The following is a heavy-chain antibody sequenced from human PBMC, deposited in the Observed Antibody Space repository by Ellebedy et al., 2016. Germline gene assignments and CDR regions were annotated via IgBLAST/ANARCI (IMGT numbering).Heavy chain of an antibody. CDR1: GFTFSYSA. D-gene: IGHD2-2*01. V-gene: IGHV1-58*02. J-gene: IGHJ6*02. CDR2: IAVGSGRT. CDR3: ATGIPAASAAIVYPRRYGLDL. Sequence: SVKVSCXASGFTFSYSAIQWVRQARGQPLEWVGWIAVGSGRTNFAQRFQDRVSIISDVSTRTVSMELSNLRSEDTAVYYCATGIPAASAAIVYPRRYGLDLWGQGTSVTVSS.